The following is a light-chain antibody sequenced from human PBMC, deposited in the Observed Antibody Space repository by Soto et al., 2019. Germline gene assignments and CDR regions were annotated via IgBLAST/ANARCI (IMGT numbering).Light chain of an antibody. J-gene: IGKJ2*01. V-gene: IGKV3-20*01. CDR2: GAS. Sequence: EIVLTQSPGTLSLSPGEGATLSCRASQNIYNNYLAWYQQKPGQAPRLLISGASSKATGIPDRFSGSGSGTDFTLTISRLESVDFAVYYCQRYGSSPPHTFGQGTKLEIK. CDR1: QNIYNNY. CDR3: QRYGSSPPHT.